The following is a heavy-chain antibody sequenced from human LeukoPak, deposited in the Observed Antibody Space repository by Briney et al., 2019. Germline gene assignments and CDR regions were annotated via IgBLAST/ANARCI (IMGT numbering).Heavy chain of an antibody. CDR3: ATTPGAYYYYHMDV. J-gene: IGHJ6*02. D-gene: IGHD3-10*01. CDR2: ILGSGGGT. Sequence: GGSLRLSCAASGFTFSTYVMTWVRQAPGKGLERVSAILGSGGGTYYADPVKGRFTISRDNSKNTLYLQMNSLRAEDTAVYYCATTPGAYYYYHMDVWGQGTTVTVSS. V-gene: IGHV3-23*01. CDR1: GFTFSTYV.